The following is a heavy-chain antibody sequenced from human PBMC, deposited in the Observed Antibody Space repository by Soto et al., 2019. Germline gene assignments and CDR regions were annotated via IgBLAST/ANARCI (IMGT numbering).Heavy chain of an antibody. Sequence: QVQLVQSGAEVKKPGASVKVSCKASGYTFTSYGITWVRQAPGQGPEWMGWISTYNGNTNYAQKLQDRVTMTTDTSTSTAYMELRSLRSDDTAVYYCARDGSSGAAEEYYYYHGLDVWGQGTTVTVSS. J-gene: IGHJ6*02. CDR3: ARDGSSGAAEEYYYYHGLDV. CDR2: ISTYNGNT. CDR1: GYTFTSYG. V-gene: IGHV1-18*01. D-gene: IGHD6-19*01.